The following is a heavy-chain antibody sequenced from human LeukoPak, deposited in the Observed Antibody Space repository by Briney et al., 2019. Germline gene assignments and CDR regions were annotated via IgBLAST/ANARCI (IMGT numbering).Heavy chain of an antibody. Sequence: GGSLRLSCTASGLTFSNYATTWVRQAPGKGLEWVSSITVSGRGTYYADSVKGRFSVSRDNSQNTVFLHMNSLRADDTALYYCSKDPNGDYVGAFDMWGPGTKVTVSS. CDR1: GLTFSNYA. V-gene: IGHV3-23*01. CDR2: ITVSGRGT. D-gene: IGHD2-21*02. J-gene: IGHJ3*02. CDR3: SKDPNGDYVGAFDM.